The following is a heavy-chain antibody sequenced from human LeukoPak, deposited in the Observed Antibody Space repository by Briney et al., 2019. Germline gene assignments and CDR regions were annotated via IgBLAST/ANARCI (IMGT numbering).Heavy chain of an antibody. CDR2: ISAYNDNT. Sequence: GASAKVSCKASGYTFTTSGISWVRQAPGQGLEWLGWISAYNDNTNYTQKLQGRVTMTTDTSTSTAYMELRSLRSDDTAVYYCARDRGTMIATREDYWGQGTLVTVSP. D-gene: IGHD6-6*01. CDR3: ARDRGTMIATREDY. V-gene: IGHV1-18*01. CDR1: GYTFTTSG. J-gene: IGHJ4*02.